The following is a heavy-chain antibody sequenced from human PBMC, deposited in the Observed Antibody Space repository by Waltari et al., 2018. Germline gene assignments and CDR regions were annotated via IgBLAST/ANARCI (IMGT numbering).Heavy chain of an antibody. CDR1: GYTFTGYY. D-gene: IGHD6-13*01. J-gene: IGHJ3*02. CDR2: INPNSGGT. V-gene: IGHV1-2*06. CDR3: AAGRSSSWYGAFDI. Sequence: QVQLVQSGAEVKKPGASVKVSCKASGYTFTGYYMHWVRQAPGQGLEWMGRINPNSGGTNYAQKFQGRVTITRDMSTSTAYMELSSLRSEDTAVYYCAAGRSSSWYGAFDIWGQGTMVTVSS.